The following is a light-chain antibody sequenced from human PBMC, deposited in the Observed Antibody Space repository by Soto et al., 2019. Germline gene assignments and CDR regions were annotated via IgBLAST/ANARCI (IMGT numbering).Light chain of an antibody. Sequence: DIQRTQSPSTLSASVGYRVTITGRASQSVRSWLAWYQQKQGRAPKFLIYDASSLESGVPSRFSGSGSGTEFTLTISNLQPDEFATYYCQQYDNYPLTFGGGTKVDIK. J-gene: IGKJ4*01. CDR2: DAS. CDR3: QQYDNYPLT. V-gene: IGKV1-5*01. CDR1: QSVRSW.